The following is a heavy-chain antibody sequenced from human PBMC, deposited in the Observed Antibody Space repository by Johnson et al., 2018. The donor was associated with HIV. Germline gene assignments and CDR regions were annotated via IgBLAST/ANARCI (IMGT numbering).Heavy chain of an antibody. CDR2: IKCDGSEK. CDR3: ARDGGIAATDAFDI. D-gene: IGHD6-13*01. V-gene: IGHV3-33*08. J-gene: IGHJ3*02. Sequence: QVQLVESGGGVVQPGRSLRLSCAASGFTFSSYAMHWVRQAPGKGLEWVADIKCDGSEKYYVDSVKGRLTISRDNAKNTLYLQMNSLRAEDTAVYYCARDGGIAATDAFDIWGQGTMVTVSS. CDR1: GFTFSSYA.